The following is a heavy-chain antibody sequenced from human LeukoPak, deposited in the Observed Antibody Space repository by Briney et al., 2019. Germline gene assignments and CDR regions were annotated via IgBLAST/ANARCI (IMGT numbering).Heavy chain of an antibody. J-gene: IGHJ4*02. CDR1: GFTFSNYA. V-gene: IGHV3-23*01. Sequence: GRSLRLSCAASGFTFSNYAMTWVRQAAGKGLEWVSGTNGGGDTTYYADSEKGRFTISRDNSRNTLYLQMNSLRVPDTAVYFCARESFKSLAGYLDYWGQGSLVTVSS. CDR2: TNGGGDTT. CDR3: ARESFKSLAGYLDY. D-gene: IGHD6-19*01.